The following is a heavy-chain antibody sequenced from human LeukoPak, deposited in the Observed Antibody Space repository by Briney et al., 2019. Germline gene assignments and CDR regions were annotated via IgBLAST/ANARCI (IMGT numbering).Heavy chain of an antibody. CDR1: GGSISSSSYY. CDR2: IYYNGST. CDR3: ARSELLWFGGVNSGFDY. J-gene: IGHJ4*02. V-gene: IGHV4-61*01. D-gene: IGHD3-10*01. Sequence: SETLSLTCTVSGGSISSSSYYWSWIRQPPGKGLEWIGYIYYNGSTNYNPSLKSRVTISLDTSKNQFSLKLNSVTAADTAVYYCARSELLWFGGVNSGFDYWGQGTLVTVSS.